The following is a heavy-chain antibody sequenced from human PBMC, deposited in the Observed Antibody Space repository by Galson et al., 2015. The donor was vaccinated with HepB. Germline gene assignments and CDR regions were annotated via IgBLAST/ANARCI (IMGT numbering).Heavy chain of an antibody. D-gene: IGHD1-26*01. Sequence: SLRLSCAASGFTVSSNSMNWVRQAPGKGLEWVSVIYSGGSTYYADSVKGRFTISRDNSKNTLYLQMNSLRAEDTAVYYCARGYSGSYYMPGAFDIWGQGTMVTVSS. CDR1: GFTVSSNS. CDR2: IYSGGST. CDR3: ARGYSGSYYMPGAFDI. V-gene: IGHV3-53*01. J-gene: IGHJ3*02.